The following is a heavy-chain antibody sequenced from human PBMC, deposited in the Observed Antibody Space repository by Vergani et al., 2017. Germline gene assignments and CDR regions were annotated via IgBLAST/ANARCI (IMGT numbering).Heavy chain of an antibody. D-gene: IGHD2-2*01. CDR2: ISPHTGRT. CDR1: GYTFTAYY. CDR3: ARNFLGRDIEVVPTAPFWLFDL. J-gene: IGHJ2*01. Sequence: QVQLVQSGAEVGKPGASVKISCKASGYTFTAYYIHWVRQAPEQGLEWVGSISPHTGRTNTAQQFQDRVIMTTDTSTSTAYLSLGTLTSDDTAVYFCARNFLGRDIEVVPTAPFWLFDLWGRGTRVTVSS. V-gene: IGHV1-46*01.